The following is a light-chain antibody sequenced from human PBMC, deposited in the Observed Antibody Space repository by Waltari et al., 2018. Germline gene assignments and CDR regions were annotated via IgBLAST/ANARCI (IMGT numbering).Light chain of an antibody. CDR1: QSVINSADNKNK. CDR3: QQYYRVPFT. CDR2: WAS. Sequence: DIVMTQSPDSLTVSLGERATINCKSSQSVINSADNKNKLAWYQQKAGQPPKLLIYWASTRESGVPDRFSGSGSGTDLTLTISSLQAEDVAVYYCQQYYRVPFTFGPGTKVDIK. V-gene: IGKV4-1*01. J-gene: IGKJ3*01.